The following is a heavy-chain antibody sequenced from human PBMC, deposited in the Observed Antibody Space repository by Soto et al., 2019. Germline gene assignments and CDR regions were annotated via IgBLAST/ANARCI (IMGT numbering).Heavy chain of an antibody. Sequence: SVKVSCKASGFTFRSSAIQWVRQARGQRLEWIGWIVVGSGNTKYAQKFQERLTMTRDMSTSTAYMELNSLRAEDTAVYYCARDEGIAAASGSDPWGQGTLVTAPQ. CDR3: ARDEGIAAASGSDP. CDR2: IVVGSGNT. J-gene: IGHJ5*02. CDR1: GFTFRSSA. V-gene: IGHV1-58*02. D-gene: IGHD6-13*01.